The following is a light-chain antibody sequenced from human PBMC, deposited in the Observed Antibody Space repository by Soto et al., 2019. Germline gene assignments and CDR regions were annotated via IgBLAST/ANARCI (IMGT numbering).Light chain of an antibody. CDR1: SSDVGGYNY. J-gene: IGLJ2*01. Sequence: QSALTQPASVSRSPGQSITISCTGTSSDVGGYNYVSWYQQHPGKAPKLMIYDVSNRTSGVSNRFSGSKSGNTASLTISGLQAEDEADYYCSSYTSSSTLVVFGGGTKLTVL. CDR2: DVS. CDR3: SSYTSSSTLVV. V-gene: IGLV2-14*01.